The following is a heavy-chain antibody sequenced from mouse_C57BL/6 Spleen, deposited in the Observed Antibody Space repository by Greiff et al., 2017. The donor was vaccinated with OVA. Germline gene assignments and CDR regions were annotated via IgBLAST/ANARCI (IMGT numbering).Heavy chain of an antibody. CDR1: GFTFSNYW. Sequence: DVQLVESGGGLVQPGGSMKLSCVASGFTFSNYWMNWVRQSPEKGLEWVAQIRLKSDNYATHYAESVKGRFTISRDDSKSSVYLQMNNLRAEDTGIYYCTRQYYFDYWGQGTTLTVSS. D-gene: IGHD6-1*01. CDR3: TRQYYFDY. J-gene: IGHJ2*01. V-gene: IGHV6-3*01. CDR2: IRLKSDNYAT.